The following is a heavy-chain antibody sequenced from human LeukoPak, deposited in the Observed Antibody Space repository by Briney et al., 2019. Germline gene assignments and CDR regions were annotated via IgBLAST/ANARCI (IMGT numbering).Heavy chain of an antibody. Sequence: GGSLSLSCGGSGFIFRDFDVSRVRQTPGGGVEGLLYLGESGSPVFYADSVKGRFSVSRDNAKNSLFLQMNGLRVEDTGIYYCARIGSTGTYNRDFQYWGPGTLVVVSS. CDR3: ARIGSTGTYNRDFQY. V-gene: IGHV3-48*03. CDR1: GFIFRDFD. J-gene: IGHJ1*01. CDR2: LGESGSPV. D-gene: IGHD1-26*01.